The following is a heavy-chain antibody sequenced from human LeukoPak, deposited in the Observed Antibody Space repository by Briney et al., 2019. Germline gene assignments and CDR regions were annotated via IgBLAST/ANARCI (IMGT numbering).Heavy chain of an antibody. Sequence: GGSLRLSCAASGFTFSDYYMSWVRQAPGKGLEWVSAISGSGGSTYYADSVKGRFTISRDNSKNALYLQMNSLRAEDTAMYYCARGRVSAAGYYAYYFDYWGQGTLVTVSS. J-gene: IGHJ4*02. D-gene: IGHD6-13*01. CDR1: GFTFSDYY. CDR3: ARGRVSAAGYYAYYFDY. CDR2: ISGSGGST. V-gene: IGHV3-23*01.